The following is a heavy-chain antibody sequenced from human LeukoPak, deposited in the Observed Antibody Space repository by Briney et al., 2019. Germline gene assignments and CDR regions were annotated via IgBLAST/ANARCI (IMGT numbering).Heavy chain of an antibody. CDR3: ASSSRQLRFLEWFSNWFDP. V-gene: IGHV4-31*03. Sequence: SETLSLTCTVSGGSISSGGYYWSWIRQHPGKGLEWIGYIYYSGSTYYDPSLKSRVTISVDTSKNQFSPKLSSVTAADTAVYYCASSSRQLRFLEWFSNWFDPWGQGTLVTVSS. CDR2: IYYSGST. J-gene: IGHJ5*02. D-gene: IGHD3-3*01. CDR1: GGSISSGGYY.